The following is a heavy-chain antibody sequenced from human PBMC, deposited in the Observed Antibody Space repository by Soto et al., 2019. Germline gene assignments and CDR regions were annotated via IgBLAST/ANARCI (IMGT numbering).Heavy chain of an antibody. CDR1: GFTFSSYS. V-gene: IGHV3-21*01. J-gene: IGHJ6*02. CDR3: ARIEGNYGVQGYYGMDV. D-gene: IGHD4-17*01. Sequence: GGSLRLSCAASGFTFSSYSMNWVRQAPGKGLEWVSSISSSSSYIYYADSVKGRFTISRDNAKNSLYLQMNSLRAEDTAVYYCARIEGNYGVQGYYGMDVWGQGTTVTVSS. CDR2: ISSSSSYI.